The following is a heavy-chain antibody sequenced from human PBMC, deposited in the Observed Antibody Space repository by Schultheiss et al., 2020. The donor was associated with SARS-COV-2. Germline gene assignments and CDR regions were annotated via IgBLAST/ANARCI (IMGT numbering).Heavy chain of an antibody. J-gene: IGHJ6*04. D-gene: IGHD2-2*01. CDR1: GFTISDYY. CDR3: AREDIVVVPAVDV. Sequence: GGSLRLSCAASGFTISDYYMSWIRQAPGKGLEWVSRINSDGSSTSYADSVKGRFTISRDNAKNTLYLQMNSLRAEDTAVYYCAREDIVVVPAVDVWGKGTTVTVSS. CDR2: INSDGSST. V-gene: IGHV3-74*01.